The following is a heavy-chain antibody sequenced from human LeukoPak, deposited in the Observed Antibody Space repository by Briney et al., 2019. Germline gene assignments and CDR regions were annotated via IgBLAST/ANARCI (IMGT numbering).Heavy chain of an antibody. CDR2: IRYDGSNK. CDR3: AKDKDPWKSTSISDFDY. J-gene: IGHJ4*02. CDR1: GFTFSSYG. D-gene: IGHD1-1*01. Sequence: GGSLRLSCAASGFTFSSYGMHWVRQAPGKGLEWVGFIRYDGSNKYYADSVKGRFTISRDNSKNTLYLQMNSLRAEDTAVYFCAKDKDPWKSTSISDFDYWGQGTLVTVSS. V-gene: IGHV3-30*02.